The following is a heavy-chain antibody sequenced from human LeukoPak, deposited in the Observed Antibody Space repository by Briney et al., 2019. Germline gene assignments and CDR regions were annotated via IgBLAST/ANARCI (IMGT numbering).Heavy chain of an antibody. CDR2: INPNSGGT. D-gene: IGHD1-26*01. CDR3: ARAPFIVGATD. J-gene: IGHJ4*02. CDR1: GYTFTSYD. V-gene: IGHV1-2*02. Sequence: ASVKVSCKASGYTFTSYDINWVRQAPGQGLEWMGWINPNSGGTNYAQKFQGRVTMTRDTSISTAYMELSRLRSDDTAVYYCARAPFIVGATDWGQGTLVTVSS.